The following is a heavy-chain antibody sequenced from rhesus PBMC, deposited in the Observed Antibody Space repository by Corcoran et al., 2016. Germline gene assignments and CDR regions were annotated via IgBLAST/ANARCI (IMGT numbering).Heavy chain of an antibody. Sequence: QVTLKESGPALVKPTQTLPLTCTFSGFSLSTSGMGVGWLRQPPGKTLEWLSHSYWDDDKRYSTSLKSRPTIYKDTSKNQLGLTTTNMDPVETATYYCARRYNWTLDYWGQGVLVTVAS. V-gene: IGHV2-1*01. CDR1: GFSLSTSGMG. CDR2: SYWDDDK. J-gene: IGHJ4*01. CDR3: ARRYNWTLDY. D-gene: IGHD1-26*01.